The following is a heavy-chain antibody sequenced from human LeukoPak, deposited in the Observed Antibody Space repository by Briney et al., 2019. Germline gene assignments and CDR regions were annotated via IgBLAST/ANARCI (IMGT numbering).Heavy chain of an antibody. V-gene: IGHV3-7*02. CDR3: ASGTSTFGY. Sequence: GWSLRLACAASGFTLSNYWMTWLRQAPGKGLEWVANINQDGSQKYYVDSVKGRFTISRDNAKNSLFLQLNSLRAEDTAVYYCASGTSTFGYWGQGTLVTVSS. J-gene: IGHJ4*02. CDR2: INQDGSQK. D-gene: IGHD2/OR15-2a*01. CDR1: GFTLSNYW.